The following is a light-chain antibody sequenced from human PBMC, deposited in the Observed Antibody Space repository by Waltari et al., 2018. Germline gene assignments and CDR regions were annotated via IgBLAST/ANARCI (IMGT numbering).Light chain of an antibody. V-gene: IGLV2-11*01. CDR3: CSYAGSYTWV. CDR2: DVS. CDR1: SSDVGGSNY. Sequence: SALTQPRSVSGSPGQSVTISCTGTSSDVGGSNYVSWYQQHPGKAPKLMIYDVSKRPSGVPDRFSGSKSGNTASLTISGLQAEDEADYYCCSYAGSYTWVFGGGTKLTVL. J-gene: IGLJ3*02.